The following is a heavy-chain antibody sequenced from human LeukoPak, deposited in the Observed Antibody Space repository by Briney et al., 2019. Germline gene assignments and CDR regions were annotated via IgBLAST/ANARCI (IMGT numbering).Heavy chain of an antibody. V-gene: IGHV1-58*01. CDR3: AADCGGDCPNDAFDI. D-gene: IGHD2-21*02. J-gene: IGHJ3*02. CDR1: GFTFTTSA. CDR2: IGVGSGNT. Sequence: VASVTVSCKASGFTFTTSAVQWVRQARGQPLEWIGWIGVGSGNTNYIQKFKERVTITRDISTSTAYMELSSLRSEDTAVYYCAADCGGDCPNDAFDIWGQGTMVTVSS.